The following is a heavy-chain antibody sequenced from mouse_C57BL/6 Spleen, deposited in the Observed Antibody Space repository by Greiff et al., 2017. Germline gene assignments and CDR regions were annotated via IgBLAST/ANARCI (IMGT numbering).Heavy chain of an antibody. V-gene: IGHV1-69*01. D-gene: IGHD1-1*01. Sequence: QVQLQQSGAELVMPGASVKLSCKASGYTFTSYWMLWVKQRPGQGLEWIGEIDPSDSYTNYNQKFKGKSTLTVDKSSSTAYMQLSSLTSEDSAVYYCARGDYGSSYYFDYWGQGTTLTVSS. CDR2: IDPSDSYT. CDR3: ARGDYGSSYYFDY. CDR1: GYTFTSYW. J-gene: IGHJ2*01.